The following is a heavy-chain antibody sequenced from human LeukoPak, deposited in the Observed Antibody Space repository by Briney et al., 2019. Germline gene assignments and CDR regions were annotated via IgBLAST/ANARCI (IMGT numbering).Heavy chain of an antibody. CDR3: ARGVNYDILTGTVPTYYYYMDV. J-gene: IGHJ6*03. Sequence: ASVKVSCKASGYTFTGYYMHWVRQAPGQGLEWMGGIIPIFGTANYAQKFQGRVTITADESTSTAYMELSSLRSEDTAVYYCARGVNYDILTGTVPTYYYYMDVWGKGTTVTISS. CDR1: GYTFTGYY. CDR2: IIPIFGTA. V-gene: IGHV1-69*13. D-gene: IGHD3-9*01.